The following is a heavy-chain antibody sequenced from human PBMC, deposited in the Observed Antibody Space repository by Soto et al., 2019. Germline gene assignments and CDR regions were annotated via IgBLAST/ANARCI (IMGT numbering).Heavy chain of an antibody. CDR1: GFSLSTSGVG. D-gene: IGHD3-3*01. V-gene: IGHV2-5*01. Sequence: SGPTLVKPTQTLTLTCTFSGFSLSTSGVGVGWIRQPPGKALEWLALIYWNDDKRYSPSLKSRLTITKDTSKNQVVLTMTNMDPVDTATYYCAHGSTDPIYYDFWSGYFPFDYWGQGPLVTVSS. CDR2: IYWNDDK. CDR3: AHGSTDPIYYDFWSGYFPFDY. J-gene: IGHJ4*02.